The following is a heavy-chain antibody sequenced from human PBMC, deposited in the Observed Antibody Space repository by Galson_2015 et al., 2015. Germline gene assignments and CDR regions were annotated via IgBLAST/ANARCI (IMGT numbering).Heavy chain of an antibody. D-gene: IGHD1-26*01. CDR1: GFTFSSYA. V-gene: IGHV3-30-3*01. CDR3: ARGRGWETLRKSPFDY. CDR2: ISYDGSNK. J-gene: IGHJ4*02. Sequence: LRLSCAVSGFTFSSYAMHWVRQAPGKGLEWVAVISYDGSNKYYADSVKGRFTISRDNSKNTLYVQMNSLRAEDTAVYYCARGRGWETLRKSPFDYWGQGTLVTVSS.